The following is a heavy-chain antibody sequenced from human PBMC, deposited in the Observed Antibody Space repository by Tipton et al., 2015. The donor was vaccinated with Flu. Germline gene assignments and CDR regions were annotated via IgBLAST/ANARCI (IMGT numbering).Heavy chain of an antibody. CDR1: GGSISSGGYY. CDR2: IYYSGST. CDR3: ARERPFRIFGVPQPHFYGMGV. V-gene: IGHV4-31*03. D-gene: IGHD3-3*01. Sequence: TLSLTCTVSGGSISSGGYYWSWIRQHPGKGLEWIGYIYYSGSTYYNPSLKSRVTISVDTSKNQFSLKLSSVTAADTAVYYCARERPFRIFGVPQPHFYGMGVWGQGPTVAVSS. J-gene: IGHJ6*02.